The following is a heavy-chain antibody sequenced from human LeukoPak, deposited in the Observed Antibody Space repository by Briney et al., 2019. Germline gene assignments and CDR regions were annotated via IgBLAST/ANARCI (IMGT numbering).Heavy chain of an antibody. CDR3: ARGVPKTSYYYYYMDV. CDR2: IKEDGSEK. Sequence: PGGSLRLSCAASGFTFSNYWMSWVRQAPGKGLEWVANIKEDGSEKYYVDSVKGRFTISRDNAKNSLYLQMNSLRAEDTAVYYCARGVPKTSYYYYYMDVWGKGTTVTVSS. CDR1: GFTFSNYW. D-gene: IGHD4-11*01. V-gene: IGHV3-7*01. J-gene: IGHJ6*03.